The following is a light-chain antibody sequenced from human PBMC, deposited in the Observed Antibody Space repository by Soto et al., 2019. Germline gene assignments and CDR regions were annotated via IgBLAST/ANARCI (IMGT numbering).Light chain of an antibody. CDR2: DAS. V-gene: IGKV3-20*01. Sequence: EIMLTQAPGTLSLSPGDRATLSCRASQSVSGSYLAWYQQKPGQAPRLLIYDASSRATGIPDRFSGSGSGTDFTLTISRLEPEDFAVYYCQQYGSSGTFGQGTKVDI. CDR3: QQYGSSGT. J-gene: IGKJ1*01. CDR1: QSVSGSY.